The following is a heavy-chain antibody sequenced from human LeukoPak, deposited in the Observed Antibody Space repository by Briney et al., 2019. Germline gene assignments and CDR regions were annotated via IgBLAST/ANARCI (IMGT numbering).Heavy chain of an antibody. Sequence: ASVKVSCEVSRYTLTELSMHWVRQAPGKGLEWMGGFDPEDGEAIYAQKFQGRVTMTRDMSTSTVYMELSSLRSEDTAVYYCARDRSETHRGKNWFDPWGQGTLVTVSS. J-gene: IGHJ5*02. CDR2: FDPEDGEA. CDR3: ARDRSETHRGKNWFDP. CDR1: RYTLTELS. V-gene: IGHV1-24*01. D-gene: IGHD4-23*01.